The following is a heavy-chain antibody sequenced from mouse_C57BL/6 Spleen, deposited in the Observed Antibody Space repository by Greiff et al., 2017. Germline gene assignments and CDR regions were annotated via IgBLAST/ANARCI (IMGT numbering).Heavy chain of an antibody. J-gene: IGHJ2*01. CDR1: GYAFSSYW. D-gene: IGHD1-1*01. CDR2: IYPGDGDT. Sequence: QVQLQQSGAELVKPGASVKISCKASGYAFSSYWMNWVKQRPGKGLEWIGQIYPGDGDTNYNGKFKGKATLTADKSSSTAYMQLSSLTSEDSAVYFCARWPYYYGSRNYFDYWGQGTTLTVSS. V-gene: IGHV1-80*01. CDR3: ARWPYYYGSRNYFDY.